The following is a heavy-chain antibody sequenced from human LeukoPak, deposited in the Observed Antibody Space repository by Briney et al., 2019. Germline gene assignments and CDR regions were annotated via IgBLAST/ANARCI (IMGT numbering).Heavy chain of an antibody. J-gene: IGHJ4*02. CDR2: ISYDESNK. Sequence: GGSLRLSCAASGFTFSSYTMHWVRQAPGKGLEWVAVISYDESNKYYADSVKGRFTISRDNSKNTLYLQMNNLRAEDTAVYYCARVRPWVFDYWGQGTLVTVSS. V-gene: IGHV3-30-3*01. CDR1: GFTFSSYT. CDR3: ARVRPWVFDY.